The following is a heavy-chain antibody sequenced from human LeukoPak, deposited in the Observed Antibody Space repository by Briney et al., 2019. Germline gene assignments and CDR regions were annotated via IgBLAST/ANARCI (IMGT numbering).Heavy chain of an antibody. CDR2: INSVGGTT. V-gene: IGHV3-48*03. Sequence: PGGSLRLSCAASGFTFNSYGMNWFRQAPGKGLEWISYINSVGGTTFYADSVKGRFTISRDGAKNSLSLQMNSLRAEDTAVYYCAKDRIAVAEACDYWGQGTLVTVSS. J-gene: IGHJ4*02. D-gene: IGHD6-19*01. CDR3: AKDRIAVAEACDY. CDR1: GFTFNSYG.